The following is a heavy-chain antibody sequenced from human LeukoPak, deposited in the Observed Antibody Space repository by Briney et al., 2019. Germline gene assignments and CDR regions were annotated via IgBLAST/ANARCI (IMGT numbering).Heavy chain of an antibody. J-gene: IGHJ4*02. V-gene: IGHV1-46*01. D-gene: IGHD2-8*02. CDR3: AREESGGYFDY. CDR2: INTTGTST. Sequence: ASVKVSCKASGYTFTNYYMHWVRPPPGQGLAGMGLINTTGTSTNYAQKVRGRVTMTRDTSTNTVYMELSSLRSEDTAVYYCAREESGGYFDYWGQGTLVTVSS. CDR1: GYTFTNYY.